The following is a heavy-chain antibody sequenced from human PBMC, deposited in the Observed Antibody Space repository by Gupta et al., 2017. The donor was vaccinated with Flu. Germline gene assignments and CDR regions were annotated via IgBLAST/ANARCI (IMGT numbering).Heavy chain of an antibody. V-gene: IGHV3-33*01. CDR2: IWYDGSNK. D-gene: IGHD3-3*01. Sequence: QAPGKGLEWVAVIWYDGSNKYYADSVKGRFTISRDNSKNTLYLQMNSLRAEDTAVYYCARGERFDFWSGLDFWGQGTLVTVSS. CDR3: ARGERFDFWSGLDF. J-gene: IGHJ4*02.